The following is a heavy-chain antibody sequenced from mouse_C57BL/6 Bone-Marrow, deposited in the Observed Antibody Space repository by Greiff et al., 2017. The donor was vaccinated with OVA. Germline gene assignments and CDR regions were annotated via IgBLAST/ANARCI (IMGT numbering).Heavy chain of an antibody. J-gene: IGHJ4*01. CDR1: GFTFSSYG. D-gene: IGHD2-14*01. V-gene: IGHV5-6*02. CDR2: ISSGGSYT. Sequence: DVKLVESGGDLVKPGGSLKLSCAASGFTFSSYGMSWVRQTPDKRLEWVATISSGGSYTYYPDSVKGRFTISRDNAKNTLYLQMSSLKSEDTAMYYCARHRTRAMDYWGQGTSVTVSS. CDR3: ARHRTRAMDY.